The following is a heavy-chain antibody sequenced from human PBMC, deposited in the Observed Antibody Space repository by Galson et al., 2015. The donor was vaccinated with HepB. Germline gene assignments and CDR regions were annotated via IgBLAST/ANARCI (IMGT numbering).Heavy chain of an antibody. CDR2: ISSNGDST. CDR1: GFTFFSYA. V-gene: IGHV3-64D*06. J-gene: IGHJ4*02. CDR3: VKDHSGSYPDY. D-gene: IGHD1-26*01. Sequence: LRLSCAASGFTFFSYAMHWVRQAPGKGLEYVSAISSNGDSTYYTDSVKGRFTISRDNSKNTLYLQMSSLRAEDTAVYYCVKDHSGSYPDYWGQGTLVTVSS.